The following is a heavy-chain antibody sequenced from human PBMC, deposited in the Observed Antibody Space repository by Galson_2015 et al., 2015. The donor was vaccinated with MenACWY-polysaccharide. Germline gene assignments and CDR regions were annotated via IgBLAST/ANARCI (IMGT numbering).Heavy chain of an antibody. Sequence: FLRLSCAASGLTFSGHWMAWVRQAPGKGLEWVGNTNQDGSVKFYVDSVKGRFTISRDNAKNSLYLQMDNLRAGDSAVYYCTNGGLWGQGTLVTVSS. J-gene: IGHJ4*02. CDR1: GLTFSGHW. V-gene: IGHV3-7*01. CDR3: TNGGL. CDR2: TNQDGSVK. D-gene: IGHD3-16*01.